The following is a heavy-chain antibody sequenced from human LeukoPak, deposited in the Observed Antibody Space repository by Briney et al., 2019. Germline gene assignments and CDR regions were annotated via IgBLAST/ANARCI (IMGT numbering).Heavy chain of an antibody. CDR2: ISGSGTTT. Sequence: GGSLRLSCAASRFTFSSYAMSWVRQAPGKGLEWVSAISGSGTTTYYVDSVKGRFTISRDNSKNTLYLQMNSLRAEDTAVYYCAKDNDILTGYPGEYFDYWGQGTLVTVSS. CDR1: RFTFSSYA. J-gene: IGHJ4*02. V-gene: IGHV3-23*01. CDR3: AKDNDILTGYPGEYFDY. D-gene: IGHD3-9*01.